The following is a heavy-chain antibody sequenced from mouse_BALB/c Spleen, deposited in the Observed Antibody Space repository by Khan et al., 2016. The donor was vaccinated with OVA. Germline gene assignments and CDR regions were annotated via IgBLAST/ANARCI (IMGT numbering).Heavy chain of an antibody. V-gene: IGHV3-2*02. J-gene: IGHJ2*01. CDR1: GYSITSGYV. CDR2: ISYSGST. CDR3: TRTARIKY. Sequence: EVQLQESGPGLVKPSQSLSLTCTVTGYSITSGYVRNWIRQPPGNQLEWMGYISYSGSTNYNPTLKSRIPITRDTSKNQFFLQLNSVTTEDTATYYCTRTARIKYWGQGTTLTVSS. D-gene: IGHD1-2*01.